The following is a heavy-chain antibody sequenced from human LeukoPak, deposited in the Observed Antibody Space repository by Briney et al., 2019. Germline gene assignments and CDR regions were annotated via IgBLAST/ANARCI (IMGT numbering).Heavy chain of an antibody. J-gene: IGHJ4*02. CDR2: IYSGGST. CDR1: GFTVSSNY. D-gene: IGHD1-1*01. Sequence: GGSLRLSCAASGFTVSSNYMSWVRQAPGKGLEWVSVIYSGGSTYYADSVKGRFTISRDNSKNTLYLQMNGLRAEDTAVYYCARDSTGTYYFDYWGQGTLVTVSS. V-gene: IGHV3-66*02. CDR3: ARDSTGTYYFDY.